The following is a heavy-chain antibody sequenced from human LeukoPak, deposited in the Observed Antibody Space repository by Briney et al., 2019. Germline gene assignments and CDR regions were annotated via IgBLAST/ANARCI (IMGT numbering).Heavy chain of an antibody. CDR1: EFTFRSC. V-gene: IGHV3-21*01. CDR3: ATFSGAHHKTFDS. J-gene: IGHJ4*02. CDR2: ISGSSSDI. Sequence: GGSLRLSCAGSEFTFRSCMHWVRQAPGKGLEWVSSISGSSSDIYYADSVKGRFTISRDNAKNSLYLQMNTLRAEDTAIYYCATFSGAHHKTFDSWGQGTLVTVSS. D-gene: IGHD1-14*01.